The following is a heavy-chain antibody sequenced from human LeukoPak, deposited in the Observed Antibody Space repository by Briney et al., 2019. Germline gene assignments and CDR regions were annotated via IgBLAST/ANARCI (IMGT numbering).Heavy chain of an antibody. J-gene: IGHJ6*03. D-gene: IGHD5-18*01. CDR1: GLPWCVDA. CDR2: FRGDVDRT. CDR3: AKDARLIHLWSIVYYYYYMDV. Sequence: GGSLRLSCAASGLPWCVDAFDWIRQAKGWCVVWILVFRGDVDRTSYADSVKGRFNVSRDNSKNSLYLQLNSLRSEDTALYYCAKDARLIHLWSIVYYYYYMDVCGKGTAVTVSS. V-gene: IGHV3-43*02.